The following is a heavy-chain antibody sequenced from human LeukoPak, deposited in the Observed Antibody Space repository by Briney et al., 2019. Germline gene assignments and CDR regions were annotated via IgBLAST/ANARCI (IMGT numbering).Heavy chain of an antibody. V-gene: IGHV4-59*01. CDR2: IYYSGST. CDR1: GGSISSYY. D-gene: IGHD2-8*01. J-gene: IGHJ4*01. Sequence: SETLSLTCTVSGGSISSYYWSWIRQPPGKGLEWIGYIYYSGSTNYNPSLKSRVTISVDTSKNQFSLKLSSVTAADTTVYYSARMGEQTNSDPRGGYFDYWGPGTLVTVSS. CDR3: ARMGEQTNSDPRGGYFDY.